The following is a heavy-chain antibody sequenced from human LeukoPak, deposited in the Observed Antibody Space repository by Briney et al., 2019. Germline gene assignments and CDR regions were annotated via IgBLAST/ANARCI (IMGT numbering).Heavy chain of an antibody. J-gene: IGHJ4*02. V-gene: IGHV3-23*01. CDR2: ISGSGGST. CDR3: ARDGQRGDY. Sequence: PGGSLRLSCAASGFTFSSYAMSWVRQAPGKGLEWVSAISGSGGSTYYADSVKGRFTISRDNSKNSLYLQVNSLRAEDTAVYYCARDGQRGDYWGQGTLVTVSS. CDR1: GFTFSSYA. D-gene: IGHD3-16*01.